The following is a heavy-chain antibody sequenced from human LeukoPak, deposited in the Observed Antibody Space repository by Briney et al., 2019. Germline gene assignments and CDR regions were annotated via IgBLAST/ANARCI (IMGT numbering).Heavy chain of an antibody. D-gene: IGHD1-1*01. CDR1: GYSFSTHW. CDR3: ARQAATAYDYFDY. J-gene: IGHJ4*02. Sequence: GESLKISCKGSGYSFSTHWIGWVRQMPGKGVEWMGLIYPGDSDTRYGPSFQGQVTISADKSISTAYLQWSSLKASDTAMYYCARQAATAYDYFDYWGQGTPVTVSS. CDR2: IYPGDSDT. V-gene: IGHV5-51*01.